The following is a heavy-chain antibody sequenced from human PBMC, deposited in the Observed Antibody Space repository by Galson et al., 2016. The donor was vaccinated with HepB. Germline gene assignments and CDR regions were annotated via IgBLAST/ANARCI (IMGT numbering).Heavy chain of an antibody. CDR3: ARDYGDSNSYFNY. J-gene: IGHJ4*02. CDR1: GFTFASYG. V-gene: IGHV3-33*01. CDR2: IWYPGTIK. D-gene: IGHD4-17*01. Sequence: SLRLSCAASGFTFASYGMHCVRHAPAKGLEWVAFIWYPGTIKYHADSVKGRFTISRDNSKDTLYLQMNSLRAEDTAVYYCARDYGDSNSYFNYWGQGTLVTVSS.